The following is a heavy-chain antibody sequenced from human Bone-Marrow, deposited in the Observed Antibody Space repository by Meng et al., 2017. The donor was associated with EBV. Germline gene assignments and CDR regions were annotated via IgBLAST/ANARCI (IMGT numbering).Heavy chain of an antibody. J-gene: IGHJ4*02. CDR2: ISAYNGNT. CDR1: GYTFTSYG. D-gene: IGHD2-15*01. V-gene: IGHV1-18*01. Sequence: QVQLVQSGAGGKKPGASVKASGKASGYTFTSYGISWVRQAPGQGLEWMGWISAYNGNTNYAQKLQGRVTMTTDTSTSTAYMELRSLRSDDTAVYYCARDPPTFKVVDFDYWGQGTLVTGSS. CDR3: ARDPPTFKVVDFDY.